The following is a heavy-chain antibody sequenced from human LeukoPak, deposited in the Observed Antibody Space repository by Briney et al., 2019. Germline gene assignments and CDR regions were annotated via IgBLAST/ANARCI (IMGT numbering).Heavy chain of an antibody. V-gene: IGHV1-69*13. Sequence: SVKVSCKASGCTFSSYAISWVRQAPGQGLEWMGGIIPIFGTANYAQKFQGRVTITADESTSTAYMELSSLRSEDTAVYYCARDRYYYGSGSYSFDYWGQGTLVTVSS. CDR1: GCTFSSYA. CDR3: ARDRYYYGSGSYSFDY. D-gene: IGHD3-10*01. CDR2: IIPIFGTA. J-gene: IGHJ4*02.